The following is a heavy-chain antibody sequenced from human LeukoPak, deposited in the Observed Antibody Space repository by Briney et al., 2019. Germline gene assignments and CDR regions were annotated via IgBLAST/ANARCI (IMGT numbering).Heavy chain of an antibody. CDR2: TNHSGST. V-gene: IGHV4-34*01. Sequence: SETLSLTCAVYGGSFSGYYWSWIRQPPGKGLEWIGETNHSGSTNYNPSLKSRVTISVDTSKNQFSLKLSSVTAADTAVYYCARGLVNAYSSSAGNAFDIWGQGTMVTVSS. D-gene: IGHD6-6*01. CDR3: ARGLVNAYSSSAGNAFDI. J-gene: IGHJ3*02. CDR1: GGSFSGYY.